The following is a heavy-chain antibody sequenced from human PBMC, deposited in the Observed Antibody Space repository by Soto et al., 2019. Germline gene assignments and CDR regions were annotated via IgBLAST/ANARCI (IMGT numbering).Heavy chain of an antibody. Sequence: AAVKVSCKASGYTFTSYYMHWVRQAPGQGLEWMGIINPSGGSTSYAQKFQGRVTMTRDTSTSTVYMELSSLRSEDTAVYSCASDWLLECSFPPGSYYYYGMDVWGQGTTVTVSS. J-gene: IGHJ6*02. V-gene: IGHV1-46*01. CDR2: INPSGGST. CDR1: GYTFTSYY. D-gene: IGHD3-3*01. CDR3: ASDWLLECSFPPGSYYYYGMDV.